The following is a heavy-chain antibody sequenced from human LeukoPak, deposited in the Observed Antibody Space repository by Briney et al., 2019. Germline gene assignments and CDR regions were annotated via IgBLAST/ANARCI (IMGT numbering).Heavy chain of an antibody. D-gene: IGHD3-10*01. Sequence: SETLSLTCTVSGGSINTYYWSWIRQPAGKGLEWIGRIYTSGSTNYNPSLKSRVTMPVDTSKNQFSLKLSSVTAADTAVYYCARAVGSGSFQTYYYYMDVWGKGTTVTISS. CDR1: GGSINTYY. J-gene: IGHJ6*03. CDR3: ARAVGSGSFQTYYYYMDV. V-gene: IGHV4-4*07. CDR2: IYTSGST.